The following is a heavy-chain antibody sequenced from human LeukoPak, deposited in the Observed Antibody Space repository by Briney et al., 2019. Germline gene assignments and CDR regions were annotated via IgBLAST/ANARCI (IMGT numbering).Heavy chain of an antibody. CDR2: IVPTFETA. Sequence: GASVKVSCKTSGGALGSYSISWVRQAPGQGLEWMGGIVPTFETANYAQKFQDRFTITADGSTDTVYMELGSLTSEDTAVYYCARDRGHCDTSRCYINWFDPWGQGTLVIVSP. D-gene: IGHD2/OR15-2a*01. V-gene: IGHV1-69*13. CDR1: GGALGSYS. CDR3: ARDRGHCDTSRCYINWFDP. J-gene: IGHJ5*02.